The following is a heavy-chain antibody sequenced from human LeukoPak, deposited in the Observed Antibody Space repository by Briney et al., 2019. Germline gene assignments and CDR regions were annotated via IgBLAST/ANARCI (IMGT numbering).Heavy chain of an antibody. CDR1: GFTFSSYG. CDR3: ASPSSTPGMDV. J-gene: IGHJ6*02. D-gene: IGHD2-2*01. CDR2: ISYDGSNK. Sequence: GRSLRLSCAASGFTFSSYGMHRVRQAPGKGLEWVAVISYDGSNKYYADSVKGRFTISRDNSKNTLYLQMNSLRAEDTAVYYCASPSSTPGMDVWGQGTTVTVSS. V-gene: IGHV3-30*03.